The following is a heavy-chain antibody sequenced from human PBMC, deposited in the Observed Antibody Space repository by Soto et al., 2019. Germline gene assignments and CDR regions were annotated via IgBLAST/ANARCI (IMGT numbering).Heavy chain of an antibody. CDR2: ISSSSSTI. Sequence: EVQLVESGGGLVQPGGSLRLSCAASGFTFSSYSMNWVRQAPGKGLEWVSYISSSSSTIYYADSVKGRFTISRDNAKNSLYLQMNSLRAEDTAVYYCARDRGCCSGGSCFPDYWGQGPLVTVSS. CDR3: ARDRGCCSGGSCFPDY. V-gene: IGHV3-48*01. D-gene: IGHD2-15*01. J-gene: IGHJ4*02. CDR1: GFTFSSYS.